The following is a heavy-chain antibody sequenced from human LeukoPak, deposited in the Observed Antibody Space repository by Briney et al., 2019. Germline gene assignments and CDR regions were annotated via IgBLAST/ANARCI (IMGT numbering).Heavy chain of an antibody. CDR3: ARHRQYYDILTGQIRGYYFDY. D-gene: IGHD3-9*01. Sequence: PSETLSLTCTVSGDSISSSRFYWAWIRQPPGQGLEWIGSINYSESTYYNPSLKSRATISVDTSKNQFSLKLSSVTAADTAVYYCARHRQYYDILTGQIRGYYFDYWGQGTLVTVSS. CDR2: INYSEST. V-gene: IGHV4-39*01. CDR1: GDSISSSRFY. J-gene: IGHJ4*02.